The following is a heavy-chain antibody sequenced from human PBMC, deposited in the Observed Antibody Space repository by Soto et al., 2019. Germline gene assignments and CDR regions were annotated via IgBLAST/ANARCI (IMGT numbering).Heavy chain of an antibody. D-gene: IGHD6-6*01. V-gene: IGHV3-30*04. Sequence: QVQLVESGGGVVQPGRSLRLSCAASGFTFSGYAMHWVRQAPGKGLEWVAATSYDENYKYYADSVKGRFTISRDNFKNTLFLQTNSLRRENMAVNYCASQGGSSGISDFDSWGQGSLLCVSP. CDR2: TSYDENYK. CDR1: GFTFSGYA. J-gene: IGHJ4*02. CDR3: ASQGGSSGISDFDS.